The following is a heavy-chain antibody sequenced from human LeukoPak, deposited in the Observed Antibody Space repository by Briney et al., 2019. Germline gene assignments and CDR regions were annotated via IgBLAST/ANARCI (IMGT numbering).Heavy chain of an antibody. V-gene: IGHV4-39*01. Sequence: SETLSLTCTVSGGSISSSSYYRGWIRQPPGKGLEWIGSIYYGGSTYYNPSLKSRVTISVDTSKNQFSLKLSSVTAADTAVYYCARVRRDQYYFDYWGQGTLVTVSS. D-gene: IGHD5-24*01. CDR1: GGSISSSSYY. CDR2: IYYGGST. CDR3: ARVRRDQYYFDY. J-gene: IGHJ4*02.